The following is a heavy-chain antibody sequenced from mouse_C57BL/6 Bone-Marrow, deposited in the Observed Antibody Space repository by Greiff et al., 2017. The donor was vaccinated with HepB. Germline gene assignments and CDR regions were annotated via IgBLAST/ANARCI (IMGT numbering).Heavy chain of an antibody. CDR1: GYTFTDYY. J-gene: IGHJ2*01. CDR3: AGYYGSFPDY. D-gene: IGHD1-1*01. CDR2: IYPGSGNT. V-gene: IGHV1-76*01. Sequence: VQLQQSGAELVRPGASVKLSCKASGYTFTDYYINWVKQRPGQGLEWIARIYPGSGNTYYNEKFKGKATLTAEKSSSTAYMQLSSLTSEDSAVYFCAGYYGSFPDYWGQGTTLTVSS.